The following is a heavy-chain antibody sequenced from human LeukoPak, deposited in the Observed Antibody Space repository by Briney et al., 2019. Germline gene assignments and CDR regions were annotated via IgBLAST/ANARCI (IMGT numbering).Heavy chain of an antibody. CDR3: ARISGKDNYGPNPFDY. CDR1: GGSFSGYY. Sequence: ASETLSLTCAVYGGSFSGYYWSWIRQPPGKGLEWIGEINHSGSTNYNPSLKSRVTISVDTSKNQFSLKLSSVTAADTAVYYCARISGKDNYGPNPFDYWGQGTLVTVSS. D-gene: IGHD4/OR15-4a*01. J-gene: IGHJ4*02. CDR2: INHSGST. V-gene: IGHV4-34*01.